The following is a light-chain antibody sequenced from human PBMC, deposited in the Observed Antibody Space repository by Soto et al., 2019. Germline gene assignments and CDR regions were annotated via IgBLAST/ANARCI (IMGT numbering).Light chain of an antibody. J-gene: IGKJ4*01. CDR1: HGIGTA. CDR3: QHYSDWPLT. V-gene: IGKV3-15*01. Sequence: EIVMTQSPATLSVSPGEGATLSCRASHGIGTALAWYQQKPGQTPRLLMYGASIRATGVPARFSGSASGTEFTLTITSLQSEDSAVYYCQHYSDWPLTFGGGTKVESK. CDR2: GAS.